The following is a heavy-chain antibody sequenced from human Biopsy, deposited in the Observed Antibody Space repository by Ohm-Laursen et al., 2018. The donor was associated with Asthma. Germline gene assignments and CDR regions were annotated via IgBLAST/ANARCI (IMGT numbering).Heavy chain of an antibody. D-gene: IGHD2-15*01. J-gene: IGHJ4*02. Sequence: SLRLSCTASGFTFSTSWMTWVRQAPGKGLEWVANIKEDGSEKNYVDSVKGRFTISRDNGKNSLYLQMNSLRAEDTAVYYCARDVDLRSAYWSQGTLVTVSS. CDR1: GFTFSTSW. CDR3: ARDVDLRSAY. V-gene: IGHV3-7*05. CDR2: IKEDGSEK.